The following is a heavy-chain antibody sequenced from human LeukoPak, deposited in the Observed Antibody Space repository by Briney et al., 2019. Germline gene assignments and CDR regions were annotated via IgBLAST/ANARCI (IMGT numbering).Heavy chain of an antibody. Sequence: SETLSLTCTVSGGSISSYYWSWIRQPAGKGLEWIGRTYTSGSTNYNPSLKSRVTMSVDTSKNQFSLKLSSVTAADTAVYYCARIPAGVGLGILPTYWYFDLWGRGTLVTVSS. CDR2: TYTSGST. J-gene: IGHJ2*01. CDR1: GGSISSYY. CDR3: ARIPAGVGLGILPTYWYFDL. D-gene: IGHD7-27*01. V-gene: IGHV4-4*07.